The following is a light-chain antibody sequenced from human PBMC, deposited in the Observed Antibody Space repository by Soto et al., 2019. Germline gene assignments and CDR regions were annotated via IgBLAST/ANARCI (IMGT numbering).Light chain of an antibody. CDR1: QGISNY. V-gene: IGKV1-27*01. CDR3: QKYSSARWT. Sequence: DIQMTQSPSSLSASVGNRVTITCRASQGISNYLAWYQQKPGKVPKLLIYAASTLQSGVPSRFSGSGSGTDFTLNITSLHPEDVATYYCQKYSSARWTFGQGTKVEI. CDR2: AAS. J-gene: IGKJ1*01.